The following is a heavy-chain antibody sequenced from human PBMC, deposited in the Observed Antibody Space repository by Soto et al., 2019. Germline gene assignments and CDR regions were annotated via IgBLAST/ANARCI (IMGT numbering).Heavy chain of an antibody. J-gene: IGHJ4*02. CDR3: ARTGCGYDHDFDY. Sequence: SVKVSCKASGGTFSRYAISWVRQAPGQGLEWMGGTIPIFGTANYAQKFQGRVTITADESTSTAYMELSSLRSEDTAVYYCARTGCGYDHDFDYWGQGTLVTVSS. CDR1: GGTFSRYA. CDR2: TIPIFGTA. V-gene: IGHV1-69*13. D-gene: IGHD5-12*01.